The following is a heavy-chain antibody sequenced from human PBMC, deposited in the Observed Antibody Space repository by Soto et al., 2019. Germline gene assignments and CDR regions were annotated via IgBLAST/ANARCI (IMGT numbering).Heavy chain of an antibody. Sequence: ASVKVSCKSSGYSCINYALTWVRQAARLGIEGVGTNSAYNGYTTYAQNPQGRINLTTDTYTTTAYLEMKNLTSDDTAGYFCAKARATVTTERALGYWGHGTLVTVSS. CDR3: AKARATVTTERALGY. CDR1: GYSCINYA. CDR2: NSAYNGYT. J-gene: IGHJ4*01. V-gene: IGHV1-18*01. D-gene: IGHD4-17*01.